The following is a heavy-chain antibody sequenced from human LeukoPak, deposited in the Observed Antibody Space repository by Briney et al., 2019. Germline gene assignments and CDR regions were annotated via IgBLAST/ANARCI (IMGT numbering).Heavy chain of an antibody. D-gene: IGHD3-9*01. CDR1: GLSFSSHA. Sequence: PGGSLRLSCAASGLSFSSHAMSWVRQAPGKGLEWVSSISGSGGSSAYADSVKGRFTISRDSSKNTLYLQMNSLRAEDTAVHYCAKGGAYDLLTGSDFDHWGQGTLVTVSS. V-gene: IGHV3-23*01. CDR3: AKGGAYDLLTGSDFDH. J-gene: IGHJ4*02. CDR2: ISGSGGSS.